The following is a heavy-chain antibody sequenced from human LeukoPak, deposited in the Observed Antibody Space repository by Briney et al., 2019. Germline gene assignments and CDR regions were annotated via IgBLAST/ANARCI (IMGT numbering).Heavy chain of an antibody. CDR2: ITSTGSTM. J-gene: IGHJ4*02. CDR1: GFTFSSYA. D-gene: IGHD6-19*01. V-gene: IGHV3-48*04. CDR3: VGSSGWLFDY. Sequence: GGSLRLSCAASGFTFSSYAMSWVRQAPGKGLEWVSSITSTGSTMYYADSVKGRFTISRDNAKNSVYLQMDNLRAEDTAVYYCVGSSGWLFDYWGQGILVAVSS.